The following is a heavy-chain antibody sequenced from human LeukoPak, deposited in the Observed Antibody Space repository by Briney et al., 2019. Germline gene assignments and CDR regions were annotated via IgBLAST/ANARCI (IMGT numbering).Heavy chain of an antibody. V-gene: IGHV4-39*02. CDR3: ARDGGPFNYGSGPGGAFDI. CDR1: GDSISSSSYY. CDR2: IYYTGTT. D-gene: IGHD3-10*01. J-gene: IGHJ3*02. Sequence: PSETLSLTCTVSGDSISSSSYYWGWIRQPPGKGLEWIGTIYYTGTTYYNPSLKSRVTISVDTSKNQFSLKLSSVTVADTAVYYCARDGGPFNYGSGPGGAFDIWGQGTMVTVSS.